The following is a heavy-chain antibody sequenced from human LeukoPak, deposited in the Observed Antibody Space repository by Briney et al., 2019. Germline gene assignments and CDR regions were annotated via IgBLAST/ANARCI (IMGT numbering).Heavy chain of an antibody. CDR3: ARGSGWPFDAFDI. V-gene: IGHV4-31*03. D-gene: IGHD6-19*01. CDR1: GGSISSGDYY. J-gene: IGHJ3*02. Sequence: SETLSLTCTVSGGSISSGDYYWSWIRQHPGKGLEWIGYIYYSGSTYYNPSLKSRVTISVDTSKNQFSLKLSSVTAADTAVYYCARGSGWPFDAFDIWGQGTMVTVSA. CDR2: IYYSGST.